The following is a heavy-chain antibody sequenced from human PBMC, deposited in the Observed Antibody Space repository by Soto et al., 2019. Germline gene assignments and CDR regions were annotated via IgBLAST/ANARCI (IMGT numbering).Heavy chain of an antibody. D-gene: IGHD6-6*01. V-gene: IGHV1-69*13. CDR2: IIPIFGTA. CDR1: GGTFSSYA. CDR3: AKHSTSSDAFDI. J-gene: IGHJ3*02. Sequence: GASVKVSCKASGGTFSSYAINWVRQAPGQGLEWMGGIIPIFGTANYAQNFQGRVTITADESTTTAYMALSSLRSEDTAVYYCAKHSTSSDAFDIWGQGTMVTVSS.